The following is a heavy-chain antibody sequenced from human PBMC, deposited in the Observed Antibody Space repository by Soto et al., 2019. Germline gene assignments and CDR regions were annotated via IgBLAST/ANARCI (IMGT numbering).Heavy chain of an antibody. J-gene: IGHJ4*02. CDR1: GYTFTSYA. Sequence: ASVKVSCKASGYTFTSYAMHWVRQAPGQRLEWMGWINAGNGNTKYSQKFQGRVTITRDTSASTAYMELSSLRSEGTAVYYCARRGYSSGWSPFDYWGQGTLVTVSS. CDR3: ARRGYSSGWSPFDY. CDR2: INAGNGNT. D-gene: IGHD6-19*01. V-gene: IGHV1-3*01.